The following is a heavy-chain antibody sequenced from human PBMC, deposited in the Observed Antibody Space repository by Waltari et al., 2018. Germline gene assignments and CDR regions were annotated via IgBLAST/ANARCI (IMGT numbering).Heavy chain of an antibody. CDR2: INHSGST. V-gene: IGHV4-34*01. CDR3: ARGRGGYYYAVDY. J-gene: IGHJ4*02. D-gene: IGHD3-22*01. Sequence: QVQLQQWGAGLLKPSETLSLTCAVYGGSFSGYYWSWFRQPPGKGLEWIGEINHSGSTNYNPSLKSRVTISVDTSKNQFSLKLSSVTAADTAVYYCARGRGGYYYAVDYWGQGTLVTVSS. CDR1: GGSFSGYY.